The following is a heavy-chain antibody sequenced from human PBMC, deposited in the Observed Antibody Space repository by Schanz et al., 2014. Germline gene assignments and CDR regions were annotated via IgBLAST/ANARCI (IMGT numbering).Heavy chain of an antibody. Sequence: EVQLVESGGGLVQPGGSLRLSCAASGFTFSTYWMSLVRPAPGKGLEWVANIKQDESERSYVDSVKGRFTISRDNAKNSLYLQMNSLRAEDTAVYYCARDKGGYYPFDYWGQGTLVTVSS. CDR3: ARDKGGYYPFDY. D-gene: IGHD3-3*01. CDR1: GFTFSTYW. J-gene: IGHJ4*02. V-gene: IGHV3-7*01. CDR2: IKQDESER.